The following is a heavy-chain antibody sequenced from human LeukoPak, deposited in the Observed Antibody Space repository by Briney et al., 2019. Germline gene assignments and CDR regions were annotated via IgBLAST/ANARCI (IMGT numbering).Heavy chain of an antibody. V-gene: IGHV4-59*08. D-gene: IGHD5-12*01. CDR1: GASISSYY. J-gene: IGHJ4*02. CDR2: IYYSGST. CDR3: ARRSRGYSGYYIDY. Sequence: PSQTLSLTCNVAGASISSYYWRCIRQPPRKRMEWIGYIYYSGSTNYNPSLKSRVTISVDTSKNQFSLKLSSVTAADTAVYYCARRSRGYSGYYIDYWGQGTLVTVSS.